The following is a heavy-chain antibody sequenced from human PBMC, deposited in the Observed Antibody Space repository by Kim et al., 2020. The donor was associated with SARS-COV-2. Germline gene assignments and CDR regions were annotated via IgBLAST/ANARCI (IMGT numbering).Heavy chain of an antibody. Sequence: SETLSLTCTVSGGSISSSSYYWGWIRQPPGKGLEWIGSIYYSGSTYYNPSLKSRVTISVDTSKNQFSLKLSSVTAADTAVYYCARRGSGWYPHCFDPWGQGTLVTVSS. J-gene: IGHJ5*02. V-gene: IGHV4-39*01. CDR2: IYYSGST. CDR1: GGSISSSSYY. CDR3: ARRGSGWYPHCFDP. D-gene: IGHD6-19*01.